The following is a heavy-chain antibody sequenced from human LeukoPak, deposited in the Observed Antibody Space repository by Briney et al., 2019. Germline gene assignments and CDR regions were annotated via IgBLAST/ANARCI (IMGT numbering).Heavy chain of an antibody. V-gene: IGHV3-23*01. D-gene: IGHD3-16*02. CDR3: AKAHKAAMITFGGVIVYGYYGMDV. Sequence: PGGSLRLSCAASGFTFSSSEMTWVRQAPGKGLEWVSAISGSGGSTYYADSVEGRFTISRDNSKNTLYLQMNSLRAEDTAVYYCAKAHKAAMITFGGVIVYGYYGMDVWGQGTTVTVSS. CDR2: ISGSGGST. J-gene: IGHJ6*02. CDR1: GFTFSSSE.